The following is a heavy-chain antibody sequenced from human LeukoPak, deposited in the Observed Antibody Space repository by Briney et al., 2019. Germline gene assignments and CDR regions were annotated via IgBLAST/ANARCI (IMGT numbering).Heavy chain of an antibody. V-gene: IGHV3-66*01. D-gene: IGHD6-19*01. Sequence: PGGSLRLSCAASGFTVSSKYMGWVRQAPGKGLEWVSVIYSGGNTYYADSVKGRFTISRDNSKNTVNLQMNSLRAEDTAVYYCASGIEVGPIYFDYWGQGTLVTVSS. J-gene: IGHJ4*02. CDR2: IYSGGNT. CDR1: GFTVSSKY. CDR3: ASGIEVGPIYFDY.